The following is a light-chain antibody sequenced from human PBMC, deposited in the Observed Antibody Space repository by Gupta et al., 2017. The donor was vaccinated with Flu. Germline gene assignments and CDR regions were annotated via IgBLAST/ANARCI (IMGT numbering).Light chain of an antibody. Sequence: SGELTQPPSVSVSPGQTARITCSGDAFPRQYASRYQQRPGQAPILLLYNVSQRPSGIPDRFSGSSSGTAVTLTISGVQAEDEADYYCQSKANGDGWVFGGGTKLTVL. CDR1: AFPRQY. V-gene: IGLV3-25*03. CDR3: QSKANGDGWV. J-gene: IGLJ3*02. CDR2: NVS.